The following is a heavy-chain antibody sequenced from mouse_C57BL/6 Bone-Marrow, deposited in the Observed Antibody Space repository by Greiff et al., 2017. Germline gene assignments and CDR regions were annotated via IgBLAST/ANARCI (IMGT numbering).Heavy chain of an antibody. V-gene: IGHV14-4*01. D-gene: IGHD1-1*02. CDR2: IDPENGDT. J-gene: IGHJ2*01. Sequence: EVKLEESGAELVRPGASVKLSCTASGFNIKDDYMHWVKQRPEQGLEWIGWIDPENGDTEYAAKFQGKATITADTSSNTAYLQLSCLTSEDTAVYYCTTLWYFDYWGQGTTLTVSS. CDR1: GFNIKDDY. CDR3: TTLWYFDY.